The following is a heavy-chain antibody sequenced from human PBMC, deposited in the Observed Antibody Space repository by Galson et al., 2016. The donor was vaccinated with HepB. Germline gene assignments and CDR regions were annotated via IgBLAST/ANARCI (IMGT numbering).Heavy chain of an antibody. Sequence: SVKVSCKASGGTFSNYVISWVRQAPGQGLEWMGGIIPMFGTANYARKFQDRVTITADESTSTAYMELNSLRSEDTAVYYCASWHYYDSSGYHYKHGWSWFDPWGQGTLVTVSS. J-gene: IGHJ5*02. V-gene: IGHV1-69*13. CDR3: ASWHYYDSSGYHYKHGWSWFDP. CDR2: IIPMFGTA. CDR1: GGTFSNYV. D-gene: IGHD3-22*01.